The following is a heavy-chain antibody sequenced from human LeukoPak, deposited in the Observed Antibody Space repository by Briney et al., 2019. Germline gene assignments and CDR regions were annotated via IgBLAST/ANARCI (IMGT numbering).Heavy chain of an antibody. CDR2: ISAYNGNT. J-gene: IGHJ5*02. CDR3: ARIGTAAGTSRWFDP. D-gene: IGHD6-13*01. CDR1: GYTFTSYG. V-gene: IGHV1-18*01. Sequence: GASVKVSCKASGYTFTSYGISWVRQAPGQGLEWVGWISAYNGNTNYAQKLQGRVTMTTDTSTSTAYMELRSLRSDDTAVYYCARIGTAAGTSRWFDPWGQGTLVTVSS.